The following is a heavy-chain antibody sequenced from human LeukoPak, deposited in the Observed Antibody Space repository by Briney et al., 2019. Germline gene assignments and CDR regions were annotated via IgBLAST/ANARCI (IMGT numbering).Heavy chain of an antibody. CDR3: ARDMLRYFDWLLTPDGDAFDI. CDR1: GSPFTSYA. V-gene: IGHV1-18*01. CDR2: ISAYNANT. Sequence: ASVKLSCKPPGSPFTSYAISWARQAPGPGLEWMGWISAYNANTNYAQKLQRRVTMTTDTSTSTAYMELRSLRSDDTAVYYCARDMLRYFDWLLTPDGDAFDIWGQGTMVTVSS. J-gene: IGHJ3*02. D-gene: IGHD3-9*01.